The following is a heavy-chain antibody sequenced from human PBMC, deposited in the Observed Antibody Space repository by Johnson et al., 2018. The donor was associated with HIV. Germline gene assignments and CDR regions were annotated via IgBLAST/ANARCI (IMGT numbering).Heavy chain of an antibody. CDR1: GFTFSSYD. CDR2: IRYDGSNK. Sequence: QVQLVESGGGVVQPGGSLRLSCVASGFTFSSYDMHWVRQAPGKGLEWVAFIRYDGSNKYYADSVRFTISRDNSKNTLYLQMNSLRAEDTAVYYCARANLSPFGGVNDPFDGWGQGTMVTVSS. D-gene: IGHD3-16*01. V-gene: IGHV3-30*02. J-gene: IGHJ3*01. CDR3: ARANLSPFGGVNDPFDG.